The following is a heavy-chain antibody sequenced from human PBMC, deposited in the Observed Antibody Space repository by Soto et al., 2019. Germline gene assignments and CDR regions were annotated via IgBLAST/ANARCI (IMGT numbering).Heavy chain of an antibody. J-gene: IGHJ3*02. Sequence: XGSLRLSFASCGFTFSSSAMHWVRQAPGKGLEWVAVISYDGSNKYYADSVKGRFTISRDNSKNTLYLQMNSLRAEDTAVYYCARGTRPWLVLQAFDIWGQGTMVTVSS. CDR2: ISYDGSNK. D-gene: IGHD6-19*01. V-gene: IGHV3-30-3*01. CDR3: ARGTRPWLVLQAFDI. CDR1: GFTFSSSA.